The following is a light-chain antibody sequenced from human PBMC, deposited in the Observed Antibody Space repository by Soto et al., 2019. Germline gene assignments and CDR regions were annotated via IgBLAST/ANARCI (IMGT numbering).Light chain of an antibody. V-gene: IGLV2-14*02. CDR3: SSFTTSSTRV. CDR2: EVS. J-gene: IGLJ1*01. CDR1: SSDVGSYNL. Sequence: QSALTQPASVSGSPGQSSTIPCTGTSSDVGSYNLVSWYQQYPGKAPKLMIYEVSYRPSGVSNRFSGSKSGNTASLTISGLQAEDEADYYCSSFTTSSTRVFGTGTKLTVL.